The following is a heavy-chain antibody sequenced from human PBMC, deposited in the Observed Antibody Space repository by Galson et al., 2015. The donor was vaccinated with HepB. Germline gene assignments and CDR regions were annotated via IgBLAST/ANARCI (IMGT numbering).Heavy chain of an antibody. CDR1: GFTFSSYA. CDR3: AKLGDTAMVGLGRYYYYGMDV. D-gene: IGHD5-18*01. J-gene: IGHJ6*02. Sequence: SLRLSCAASGFTFSSYAMSWVRQAPGKGLEWVSAISGSGGSTYYADSVKGRFTISRDNSKNTLYLQMNSLRAEDTAVYYCAKLGDTAMVGLGRYYYYGMDVWGQGTTVTVSS. CDR2: ISGSGGST. V-gene: IGHV3-23*01.